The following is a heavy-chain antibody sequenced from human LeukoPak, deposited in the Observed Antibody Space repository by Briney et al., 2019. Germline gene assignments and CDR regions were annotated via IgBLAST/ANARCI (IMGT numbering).Heavy chain of an antibody. Sequence: SETLSLTCTVSGGSISSYYWSWIRQPPGKGLVWIGYIYYSGSTNYNPSLKSRVTISVDTSKNQFSLKLSSVTAADTAVYYCARAYYDFWSGYSNFDYWGQGTLVTVSS. CDR3: ARAYYDFWSGYSNFDY. CDR2: IYYSGST. J-gene: IGHJ4*02. CDR1: GGSISSYY. D-gene: IGHD3-3*01. V-gene: IGHV4-59*01.